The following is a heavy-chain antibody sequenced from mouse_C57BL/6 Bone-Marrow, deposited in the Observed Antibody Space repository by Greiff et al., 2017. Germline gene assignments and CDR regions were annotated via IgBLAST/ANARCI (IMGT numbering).Heavy chain of an antibody. V-gene: IGHV2-5*01. CDR2: IWRGGST. J-gene: IGHJ2*01. CDR3: AKTGTERNYFDY. CDR1: GFSLTSYG. Sequence: VQGVESGPGLVQPSQSLSITCTVSGFSLTSYGVHWVRQSPGKGLEWLGVIWRGGSTDYNAAFMSRLSITKDNSKSQVFFKMNSLQADDTAIYYCAKTGTERNYFDYWGQGTTLTVSS. D-gene: IGHD4-1*01.